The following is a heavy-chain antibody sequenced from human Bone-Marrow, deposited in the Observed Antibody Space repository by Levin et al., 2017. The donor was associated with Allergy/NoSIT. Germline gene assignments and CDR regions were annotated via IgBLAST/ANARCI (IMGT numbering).Heavy chain of an antibody. CDR3: ATINTAMVTALVY. V-gene: IGHV1-69*01. D-gene: IGHD5-18*01. Sequence: KISCKASGGTFNSFAITWVRQVPGQGLEWMGGIVPMFGLTAYAQKFQGRLTITADASTSTAYMELSGLRSEDTALYYCATINTAMVTALVYWGQGTLVTVSS. CDR1: GGTFNSFA. J-gene: IGHJ4*02. CDR2: IVPMFGLT.